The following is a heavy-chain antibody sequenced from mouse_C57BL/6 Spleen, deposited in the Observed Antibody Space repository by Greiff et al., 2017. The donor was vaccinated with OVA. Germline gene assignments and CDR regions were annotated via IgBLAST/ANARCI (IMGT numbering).Heavy chain of an antibody. J-gene: IGHJ4*01. CDR3: ARDYAMDY. V-gene: IGHV5-16*01. Sequence: EVKLVESEGGLVQPGSSMKLSCTASGFTFSDYYMAWVRQVPEKGLEWVANISYDGNSTYYLDSLTSRFNISSDNAKNILYLQMSRLKSEDTATYYCARDYAMDYWGQGTSVTVSA. CDR2: ISYDGNST. CDR1: GFTFSDYY.